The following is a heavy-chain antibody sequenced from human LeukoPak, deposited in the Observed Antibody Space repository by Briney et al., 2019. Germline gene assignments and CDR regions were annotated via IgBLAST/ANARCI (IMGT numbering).Heavy chain of an antibody. CDR2: IIPILGIA. V-gene: IGHV1-69*04. CDR1: GGTFSSYA. Sequence: SVKVSCKASGGTFSSYAISWVRQAPGQGLEWMGRIIPILGIANYAQKFQGRVTITADKSTSTAYMELSSLRSEDTAVYYCARGAVAGTTPWGRAAFDIWGQGTMVTISS. CDR3: ARGAVAGTTPWGRAAFDI. J-gene: IGHJ3*02. D-gene: IGHD6-19*01.